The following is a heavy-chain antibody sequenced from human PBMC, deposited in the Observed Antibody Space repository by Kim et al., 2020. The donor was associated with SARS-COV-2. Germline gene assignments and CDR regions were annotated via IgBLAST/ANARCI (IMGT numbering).Heavy chain of an antibody. CDR3: ARDKGYGDYGSWFDP. Sequence: GGSLRLSCAASGTTFSSYAMSWVRQVSGKGLEWVSGISGSAGGTYYADSVKGRFTISRDNSKNTLYLQMYSLRVEDTAIYYCARDKGYGDYGSWFDPWG. CDR2: ISGSAGGT. D-gene: IGHD4-17*01. CDR1: GTTFSSYA. J-gene: IGHJ5*02. V-gene: IGHV3-23*01.